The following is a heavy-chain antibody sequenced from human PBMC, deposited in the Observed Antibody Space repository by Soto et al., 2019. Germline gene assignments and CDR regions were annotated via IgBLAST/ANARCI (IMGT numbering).Heavy chain of an antibody. V-gene: IGHV3-74*01. CDR3: ARVYCSGGSCYHIDY. J-gene: IGHJ4*02. CDR1: GFTFSSYW. D-gene: IGHD2-15*01. CDR2: INSDGSST. Sequence: GGSLRLSCAASGFTFSSYWMHWVRQAPGKGLVWFSRINSDGSSTSYADSVKGRFTISRGNAKNTLYLQMNSLRAEDTAVYYCARVYCSGGSCYHIDYWGQGTLVTVSS.